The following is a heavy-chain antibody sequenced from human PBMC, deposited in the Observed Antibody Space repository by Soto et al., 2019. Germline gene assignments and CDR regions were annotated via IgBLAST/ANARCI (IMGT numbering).Heavy chain of an antibody. Sequence: QVQLVQSGAEVKKPGASVKVSCKASGYTFTSYGINWVRQAPGQGIEWMGWISANNGNTHYALKLQGRVTMTTDTSTSTAYMELRSLRSDDTAVYYCARVQSGYDFAYWGQGTLVTVSS. CDR1: GYTFTSYG. CDR2: ISANNGNT. D-gene: IGHD5-12*01. CDR3: ARVQSGYDFAY. V-gene: IGHV1-18*01. J-gene: IGHJ4*02.